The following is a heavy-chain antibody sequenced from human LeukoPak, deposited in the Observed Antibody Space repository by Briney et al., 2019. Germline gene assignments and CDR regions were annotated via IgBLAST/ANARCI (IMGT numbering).Heavy chain of an antibody. Sequence: ASVKVSCKASGYTFTAYDMHCVRQAPGQGLEWMGWINPNTGGTEYAQKFQGRVTMTRDTSIRTPYFELSRLRSEDPTVYYIARLTLGYSGDFYFVSWGQGTLVTVSP. J-gene: IGHJ4*02. D-gene: IGHD2-21*02. CDR1: GYTFTAYD. V-gene: IGHV1-2*02. CDR2: INPNTGGT. CDR3: ARLTLGYSGDFYFVS.